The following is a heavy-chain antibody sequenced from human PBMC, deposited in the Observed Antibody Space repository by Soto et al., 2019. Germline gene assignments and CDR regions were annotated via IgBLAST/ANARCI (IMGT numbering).Heavy chain of an antibody. V-gene: IGHV4-31*03. CDR3: ARSSRSYFDY. Sequence: SETLSLTCTVSGGSISRSGYFWSWIRQHPGKGLEWIGYIYDSASTYYNPSLKSRVSLSVDTSKNQFSLNLTSVTAADTAMYYCARSSRSYFDYWGQGTLVTVSS. CDR1: GGSISRSGYF. J-gene: IGHJ4*02. CDR2: IYDSAST.